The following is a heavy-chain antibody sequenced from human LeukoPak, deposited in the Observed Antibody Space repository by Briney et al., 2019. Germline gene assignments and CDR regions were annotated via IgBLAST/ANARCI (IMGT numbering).Heavy chain of an antibody. CDR3: ARDLLRYFDPDAFDI. J-gene: IGHJ3*02. CDR2: INTNTGNP. Sequence: ASVKVSCKASGYTFTSYAINWVRQAPGQGLEWMGWINTNTGNPTYAQGFTGRFVFSLDTSVSTAYLQISSLKAEDTAVYYCARDLLRYFDPDAFDIWGQGTMVTVSS. D-gene: IGHD3-9*01. CDR1: GYTFTSYA. V-gene: IGHV7-4-1*02.